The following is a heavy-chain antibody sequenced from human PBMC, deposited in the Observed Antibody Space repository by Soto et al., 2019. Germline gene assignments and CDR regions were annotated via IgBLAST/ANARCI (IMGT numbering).Heavy chain of an antibody. CDR3: ARGNALYDY. Sequence: QVQLVESGGGLVKPGGSLRLSCAASGFSFSDYYMSWIRQAPGMGLEWVSYIRSSDNTRYYADSVKGRFTISRDNANNPLYPQMNSLRARDTAVDYCARGNALYDYLGQGTLVTVSS. CDR1: GFSFSDYY. V-gene: IGHV3-11*01. D-gene: IGHD2-2*01. CDR2: IRSSDNTR. J-gene: IGHJ4*02.